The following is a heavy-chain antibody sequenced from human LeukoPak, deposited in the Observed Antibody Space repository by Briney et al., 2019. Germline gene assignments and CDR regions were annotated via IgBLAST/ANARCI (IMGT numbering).Heavy chain of an antibody. D-gene: IGHD3-3*01. CDR2: INHSGST. CDR3: AGQIHYGFWSGNHDY. CDR1: GGSFSGYY. Sequence: PSETLSLTCAVYGGSFSGYYWSWIRQPPGKGLEWIGEINHSGSTNYNPSLKSRVTISVDTSKNQFSLKLSSVTAADTAVYYCAGQIHYGFWSGNHDYWGQGTLVTVSS. V-gene: IGHV4-34*01. J-gene: IGHJ4*02.